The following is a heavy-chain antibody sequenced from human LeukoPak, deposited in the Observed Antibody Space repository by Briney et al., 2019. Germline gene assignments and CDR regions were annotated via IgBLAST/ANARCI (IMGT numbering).Heavy chain of an antibody. Sequence: RSGGSLRLSCAASGFTFTIYYMNWVRQTPGEGLEWVSSISSSGSYIYYADSVKGRFTISRDNAKNSLYLQMDNLGAEDTAVYYCARDMEARSSGWFDYWGQGTLVTVSS. D-gene: IGHD6-19*01. CDR2: ISSSGSYI. CDR3: ARDMEARSSGWFDY. V-gene: IGHV3-21*01. J-gene: IGHJ4*02. CDR1: GFTFTIYY.